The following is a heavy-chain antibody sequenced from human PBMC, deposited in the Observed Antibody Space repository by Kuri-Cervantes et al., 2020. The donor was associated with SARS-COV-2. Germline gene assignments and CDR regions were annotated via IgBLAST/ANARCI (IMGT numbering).Heavy chain of an antibody. V-gene: IGHV1-18*01. Sequence: SVKVSCKASGYTFTSYGISWVRQAPGQGLEWMGWISAYNGNTNYAQKLQGRVTMTTDTSTSTAYMELSRLRSDDTAVYYCAREGITMVRGVTFDYWGQGTLVTVSS. D-gene: IGHD3-10*01. CDR2: ISAYNGNT. J-gene: IGHJ4*02. CDR3: AREGITMVRGVTFDY. CDR1: GYTFTSYG.